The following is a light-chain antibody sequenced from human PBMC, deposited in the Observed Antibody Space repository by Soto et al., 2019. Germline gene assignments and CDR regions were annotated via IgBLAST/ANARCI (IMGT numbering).Light chain of an antibody. CDR3: CSYAGGYTWV. V-gene: IGLV2-11*01. CDR2: DLY. Sequence: QSALTQPRSVSGSPGQSVTISCTGTSSDVGGYNYVSWYQQYPGKAPKLIIYDLYKRPSGVPDRISGSKSGNTASLTISGLQAEDEAEYHCCSYAGGYTWVFGGGTKLTVL. CDR1: SSDVGGYNY. J-gene: IGLJ3*02.